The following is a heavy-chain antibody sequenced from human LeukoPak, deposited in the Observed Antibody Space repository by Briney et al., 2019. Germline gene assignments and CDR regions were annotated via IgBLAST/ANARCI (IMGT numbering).Heavy chain of an antibody. CDR2: IIPIFGTA. V-gene: IGHV1-69*05. D-gene: IGHD3-16*01. CDR3: ARDQSPLVLGDAFDI. J-gene: IGHJ3*02. CDR1: GGTFSSYA. Sequence: SVKVSCKASGGTFSSYAISWVRQAPGQGLEWMGGIIPIFGTANYAQKFQGRVTITTDESTSTAYMELSSLRSEDTAVYYCARDQSPLVLGDAFDIWGQGTMVTVSS.